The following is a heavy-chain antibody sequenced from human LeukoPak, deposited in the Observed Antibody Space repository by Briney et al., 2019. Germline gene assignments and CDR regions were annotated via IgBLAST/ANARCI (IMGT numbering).Heavy chain of an antibody. D-gene: IGHD6-13*01. CDR3: ARDLRYSTFDY. CDR1: GFTFSHYW. Sequence: GGSLRLSCAASGFTFSHYWMSWVRQAPGKGLEWVANIKQDGGEKNYVDSVKGRFSISRDNAQASLYVQMDSLRPEDTAVYYCARDLRYSTFDYWGQGTLVTVSS. J-gene: IGHJ4*02. V-gene: IGHV3-7*01. CDR2: IKQDGGEK.